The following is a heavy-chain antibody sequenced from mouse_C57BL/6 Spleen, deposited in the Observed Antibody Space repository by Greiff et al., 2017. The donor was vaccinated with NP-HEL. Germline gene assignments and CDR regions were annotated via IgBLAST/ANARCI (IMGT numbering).Heavy chain of an antibody. V-gene: IGHV5-17*01. CDR3: ARRDYFDY. CDR1: GFTFSDYG. J-gene: IGHJ2*01. CDR2: ISSGSSTI. Sequence: DVMLVESGGGLVKPAGSLKLSRAASGFTFSDYGMHWVRQAPEKGLEWVAYISSGSSTIYYADTVKGRCTISRDNAKNTLFLQLTSLRSEDTAMYYCARRDYFDYWGQGTTLTVSS.